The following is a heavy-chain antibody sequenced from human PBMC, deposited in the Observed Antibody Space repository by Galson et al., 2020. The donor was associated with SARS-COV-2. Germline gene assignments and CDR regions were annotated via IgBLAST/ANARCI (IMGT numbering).Heavy chain of an antibody. Sequence: SETLSLTCTVSGASLSGYYWTWIRPPAGNGLEWIGRIYSIGITNYNPSLQSRFTLSVDTSQNQFSLNLDSVTAADTAVYYCAREEGDHSGWTYLLDPWGQGMLVTVSS. D-gene: IGHD6-19*01. V-gene: IGHV4-4*07. CDR3: AREEGDHSGWTYLLDP. CDR1: GASLSGYY. J-gene: IGHJ5*02. CDR2: IYSIGIT.